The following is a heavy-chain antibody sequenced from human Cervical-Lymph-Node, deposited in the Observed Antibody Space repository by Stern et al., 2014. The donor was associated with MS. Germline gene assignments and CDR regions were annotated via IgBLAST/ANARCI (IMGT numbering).Heavy chain of an antibody. CDR2: INSDGSST. Sequence: EVQLVESGGGLVQPGGSLRLSCAASGFTFRNSWLHWVRHTPGQGLVWVSLINSDGSSTNYADSEKSRLTISRDNSKHTMYLQMNSLRAEDTAVYYCASPLIQYGLDVWGQGTLVTVSS. J-gene: IGHJ4*02. CDR1: GFTFRNSW. CDR3: ASPLIQYGLDV. D-gene: IGHD4-17*01. V-gene: IGHV3-74*01.